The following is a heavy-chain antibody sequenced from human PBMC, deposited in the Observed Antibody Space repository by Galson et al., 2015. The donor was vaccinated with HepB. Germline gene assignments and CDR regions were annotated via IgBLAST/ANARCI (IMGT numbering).Heavy chain of an antibody. CDR1: GFTFSDYY. V-gene: IGHV3-11*06. CDR3: ARDRVDGIVVVRGRRATWAFDI. J-gene: IGHJ3*02. CDR2: ISSSSSYT. D-gene: IGHD3-22*01. Sequence: SLRLSCAASGFTFSDYYMSWIRQAPGKGLEWVSYISSSSSYTNYADSVKGRFTISRDNAKNSLYLQMNSLRAEDTAVYYCARDRVDGIVVVRGRRATWAFDIWGQGTMVTVSS.